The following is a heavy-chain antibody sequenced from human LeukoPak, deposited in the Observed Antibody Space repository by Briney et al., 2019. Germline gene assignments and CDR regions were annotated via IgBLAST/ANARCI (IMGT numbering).Heavy chain of an antibody. V-gene: IGHV3-21*01. CDR2: ISSSSSYI. CDR1: GFTFSSYG. CDR3: ARDGICSGGSCYFLDAFDI. D-gene: IGHD2-15*01. Sequence: PGGSLRLSCAASGFTFSSYGMSWVRQAPGKGLEWVSSISSSSSYIYYADSVKGRFTISRDNAKNSLYLQMNSLRAEDTAVYYCARDGICSGGSCYFLDAFDIWGQGTMVTVSS. J-gene: IGHJ3*02.